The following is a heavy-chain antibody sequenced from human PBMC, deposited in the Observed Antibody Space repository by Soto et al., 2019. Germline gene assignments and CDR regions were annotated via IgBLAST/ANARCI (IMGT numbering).Heavy chain of an antibody. J-gene: IGHJ5*02. Sequence: KPXXTRSLPGTVSSGSGSSGTYYWNWIRQPPGKGLEWIWYIHYSGNTDYNPSLKSRVTMSVDTTKNQFSMKLSSATAAATAVYYCATDTGGWFDPWGQGTLGTVSS. CDR2: IHYSGNT. CDR3: ATDTGGWFDP. D-gene: IGHD7-27*01. CDR1: SGSGSSGTYY. V-gene: IGHV4-61*01.